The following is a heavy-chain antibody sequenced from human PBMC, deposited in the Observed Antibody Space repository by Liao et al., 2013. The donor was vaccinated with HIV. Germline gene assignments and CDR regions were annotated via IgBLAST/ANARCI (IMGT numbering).Heavy chain of an antibody. CDR3: ARARGGDFDL. D-gene: IGHD3-16*01. Sequence: QVHLQESGPGLVKPSETLSLTCTVSGGSISSSSYYWGWIRQSPGKGLEWIGSVYFSGATYYNPSLRSRVTVSVDAFKNQFSLRLTSVTAADTAVYWCARARGGDFDLWGRGSLLTVSS. J-gene: IGHJ2*01. CDR2: VYFSGAT. V-gene: IGHV4-39*07. CDR1: GGSISSSSYY.